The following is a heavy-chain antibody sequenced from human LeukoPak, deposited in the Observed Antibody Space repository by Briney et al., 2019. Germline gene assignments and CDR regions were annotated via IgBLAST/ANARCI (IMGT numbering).Heavy chain of an antibody. CDR1: GFTLSSYW. J-gene: IGHJ4*02. Sequence: GGSLRLSCAASGFTLSSYWMRWVRQAPGKGLEGVANIKQDGSEKYYVDSVKGRFTISRDNAKNSLYLQMNSLKAEDTGVYSCARNGFSRPDPFDYWGQGTLVTVSS. CDR3: ARNGFSRPDPFDY. D-gene: IGHD2-8*01. CDR2: IKQDGSEK. V-gene: IGHV3-7*05.